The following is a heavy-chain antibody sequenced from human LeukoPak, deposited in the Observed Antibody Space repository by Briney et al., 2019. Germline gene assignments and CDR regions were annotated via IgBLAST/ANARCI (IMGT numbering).Heavy chain of an antibody. Sequence: GGSLILSCAASGFTFSNYAMTWVRQAPGKGLECVSSIIGSGGNTYQADSVKGRFTISRDNSKNTLYLQMSSLRAEDTAIYYCASHDSSGYYLYRHFWYWGQGALVTVSS. J-gene: IGHJ4*02. CDR2: IIGSGGNT. D-gene: IGHD3-22*01. CDR3: ASHDSSGYYLYRHFWY. CDR1: GFTFSNYA. V-gene: IGHV3-23*01.